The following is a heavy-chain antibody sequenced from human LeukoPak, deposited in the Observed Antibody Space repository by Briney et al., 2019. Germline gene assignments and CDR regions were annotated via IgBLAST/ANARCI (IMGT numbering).Heavy chain of an antibody. CDR3: ARTYYYDSSGYYRKKVPFDY. Sequence: SETLSLTCTVSGGSISSYYWSWIRQPPGKGLEWIGEINHSGSTNYNPSLKSRVTISVDTSKNQFSLKLSSVTAADTAVYYCARTYYYDSSGYYRKKVPFDYWGQGTLVTVSS. J-gene: IGHJ4*02. D-gene: IGHD3-22*01. V-gene: IGHV4-34*01. CDR1: GGSISSYY. CDR2: INHSGST.